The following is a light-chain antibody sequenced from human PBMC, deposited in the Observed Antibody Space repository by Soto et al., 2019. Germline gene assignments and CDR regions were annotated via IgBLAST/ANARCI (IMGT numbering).Light chain of an antibody. CDR2: DVS. Sequence: QSALTQPASVSGSPGQSITISCTGTSSDVGTYNYVSWYQQHPGKAPKLIFYDVSNRPSGVSNRFSGSKSGNTASLTISGLQAEDEADYYCSSYTSSSTLYVFATGTKVTVL. CDR1: SSDVGTYNY. V-gene: IGLV2-14*01. CDR3: SSYTSSSTLYV. J-gene: IGLJ1*01.